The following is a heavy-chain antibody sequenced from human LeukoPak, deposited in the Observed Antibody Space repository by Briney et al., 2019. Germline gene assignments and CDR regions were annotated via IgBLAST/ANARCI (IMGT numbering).Heavy chain of an antibody. Sequence: SETLSLTCTVSGYSISSDYYWGWIRQPPGKGLEWIGSIHHSGRTYYNPSLKSRVTISVDTSKNQFSLKLSSVTAADTAVYYCAVGGYGSRSYYNGGWFDPWGQGTLVTVSS. J-gene: IGHJ5*02. CDR2: IHHSGRT. D-gene: IGHD3-10*01. V-gene: IGHV4-38-2*02. CDR1: GYSISSDYY. CDR3: AVGGYGSRSYYNGGWFDP.